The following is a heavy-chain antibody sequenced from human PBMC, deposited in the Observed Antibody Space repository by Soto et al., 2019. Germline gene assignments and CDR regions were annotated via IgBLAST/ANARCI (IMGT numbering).Heavy chain of an antibody. CDR1: GGTFSSYT. J-gene: IGHJ6*02. V-gene: IGHV1-69*13. CDR2: IIPIFGTA. Sequence: SVKVSCKASGGTFSSYTISWVRQAPGQGLEWMGGIIPIFGTANYAQKFQGRVTITADESTSTAYMELSSLRSEDTAVYYCARSTVVNYYYYGMDVWGQGTTVTVSS. CDR3: ARSTVVNYYYYGMDV. D-gene: IGHD2-15*01.